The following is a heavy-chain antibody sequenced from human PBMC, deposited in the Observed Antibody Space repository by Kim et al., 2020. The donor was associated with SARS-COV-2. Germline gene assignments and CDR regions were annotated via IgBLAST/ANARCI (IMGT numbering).Heavy chain of an antibody. D-gene: IGHD5-12*01. CDR3: ARADGYNYPFDY. V-gene: IGHV5-51*01. J-gene: IGHJ4*02. Sequence: RSSPSFQGQVTISADKSISTAYLQWSSLKASDTAMYYCARADGYNYPFDYWGQGTLVTVSS.